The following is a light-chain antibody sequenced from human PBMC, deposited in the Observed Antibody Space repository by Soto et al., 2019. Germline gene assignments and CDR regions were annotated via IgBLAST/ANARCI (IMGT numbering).Light chain of an antibody. V-gene: IGKV1-39*01. Sequence: DIQMTQSPSSMSASVGDRVTITCRASQSISIYLNWYQQKPGKAPKLLIYAASSLQSGVPSRFSGSGSGTDFNLTISSLQPEDFATYYCQPSYSTPYTFGQGTKLEIK. CDR1: QSISIY. J-gene: IGKJ2*01. CDR3: QPSYSTPYT. CDR2: AAS.